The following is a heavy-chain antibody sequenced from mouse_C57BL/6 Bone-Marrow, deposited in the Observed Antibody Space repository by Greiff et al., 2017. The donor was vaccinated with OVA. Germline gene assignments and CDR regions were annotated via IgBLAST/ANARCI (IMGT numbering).Heavy chain of an antibody. V-gene: IGHV1-58*01. CDR3: ARRRSRAMDY. Sequence: RSGSSVKMSCKTSGYTFTSYGINWVKQRPGQGLEWIGYIYIGNGYNEYNEKFKGKATLTSDTSSSTAYMQLSSLTSEDSAIYFCARRRSRAMDYWGQGTSVTVSS. J-gene: IGHJ4*01. CDR1: GYTFTSYG. CDR2: IYIGNGYN.